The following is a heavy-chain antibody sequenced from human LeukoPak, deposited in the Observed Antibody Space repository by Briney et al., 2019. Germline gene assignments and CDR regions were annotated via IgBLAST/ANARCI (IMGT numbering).Heavy chain of an antibody. J-gene: IGHJ6*03. V-gene: IGHV4-4*09. Sequence: PSETLSLTCTVSGGSISGYFWTWIRQPPGKGLEWIGYIYTSGSTNYNPSLKSRVIISVDTSKNQISVKLSSVTAADTAVYYCARTISYYYYSMDVWGKGTTVTVSS. CDR2: IYTSGST. CDR1: GGSISGYF. CDR3: ARTISYYYYSMDV. D-gene: IGHD2-2*02.